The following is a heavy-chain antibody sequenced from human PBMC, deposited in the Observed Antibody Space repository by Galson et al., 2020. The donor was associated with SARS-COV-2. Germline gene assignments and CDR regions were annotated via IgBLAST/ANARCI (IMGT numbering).Heavy chain of an antibody. J-gene: IGHJ6*03. CDR1: GYTFTGYY. Sequence: ASVKVSCKASGYTFTGYYMHWVRQAPGQGLEWMGWTNPNSGGTNYAQKFQGRVTMTRDASISTAYMELSRLRSDDTAVYYCASRYCSSTSCYIQNYYYYYMDVWGKGTTVTVSS. CDR3: ASRYCSSTSCYIQNYYYYYMDV. D-gene: IGHD2-2*02. CDR2: TNPNSGGT. V-gene: IGHV1-2*02.